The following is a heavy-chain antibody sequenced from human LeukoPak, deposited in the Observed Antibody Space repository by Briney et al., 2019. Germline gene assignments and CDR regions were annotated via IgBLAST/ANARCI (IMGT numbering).Heavy chain of an antibody. CDR3: ARVWRGNYYDY. D-gene: IGHD1-1*01. CDR1: GFTFSSYW. V-gene: IGHV3-23*01. J-gene: IGHJ4*02. CDR2: ISGTGGST. Sequence: PGGSLRLSCSASGFTFSSYWMTWVRQAPGKGLEWVSSISGTGGSTYYADSVKGRFTISRDNSKNTLYLQMNSLRAGDTAVYYCARVWRGNYYDYWGQGTLVTVSS.